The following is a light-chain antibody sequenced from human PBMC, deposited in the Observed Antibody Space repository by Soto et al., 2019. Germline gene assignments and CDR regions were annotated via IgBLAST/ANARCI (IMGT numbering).Light chain of an antibody. CDR3: QQYGSSPPT. Sequence: EIVLTQSPGTLSLSPGERATLSCRASQSVSSSYLAWYQQKPGQAPRLLTYGASSRATGIPDRFSGSGSGTDFTLTISGLEPEDFAVYYCQQYGSSPPTFGQGTKVDIK. J-gene: IGKJ1*01. CDR1: QSVSSSY. V-gene: IGKV3-20*01. CDR2: GAS.